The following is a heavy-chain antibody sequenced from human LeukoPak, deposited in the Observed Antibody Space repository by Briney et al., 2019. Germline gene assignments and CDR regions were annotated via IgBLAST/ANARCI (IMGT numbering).Heavy chain of an antibody. CDR1: GGTFSSYA. Sequence: ASVKVSCKASGGTFSSYAISWVRQAPGQGLEWMGGIIPIFGTANYAQKFQGRVTITADESTGTAYMELSSLRSEDTAVYYCARGDYSNYESPVGWFDPWGQGTLVTVSS. CDR2: IIPIFGTA. J-gene: IGHJ5*02. V-gene: IGHV1-69*01. CDR3: ARGDYSNYESPVGWFDP. D-gene: IGHD4-11*01.